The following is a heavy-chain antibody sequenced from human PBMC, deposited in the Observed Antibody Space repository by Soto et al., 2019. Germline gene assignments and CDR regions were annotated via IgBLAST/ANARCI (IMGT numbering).Heavy chain of an antibody. Sequence: GASVKVSCKASGYTFTSYDINWVRQATGQGLEWMGWMNPNSGNTGYAQKFQGRVTMTRNTFISTAYMELSSLRSEDTAVYYCARGAVFSGITIFGVVSDYWGQGTLVTVYS. CDR3: ARGAVFSGITIFGVVSDY. V-gene: IGHV1-8*01. CDR1: GYTFTSYD. J-gene: IGHJ4*02. CDR2: MNPNSGNT. D-gene: IGHD3-3*01.